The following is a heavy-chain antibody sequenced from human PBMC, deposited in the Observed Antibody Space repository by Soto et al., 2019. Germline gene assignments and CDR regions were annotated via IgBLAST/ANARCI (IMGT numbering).Heavy chain of an antibody. Sequence: QVQLQESGPGLVKPSETLTLTCTVSGGSVSSGSYYWSWIRQPPGKGLEWIGYIFYSGSTNYNPSLKSRVTISIDTSKNQFSLKVTTVTAADTAVYYCTRDKNYYDSSGFRYYGMDVWGQGTTVTVSS. CDR3: TRDKNYYDSSGFRYYGMDV. V-gene: IGHV4-61*01. J-gene: IGHJ6*02. CDR2: IFYSGST. CDR1: GGSVSSGSYY. D-gene: IGHD3-22*01.